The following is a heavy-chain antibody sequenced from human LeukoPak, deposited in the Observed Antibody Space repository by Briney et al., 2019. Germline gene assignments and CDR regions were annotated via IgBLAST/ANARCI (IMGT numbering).Heavy chain of an antibody. CDR2: IYYSGST. V-gene: IGHV4-59*01. J-gene: IGHJ4*02. CDR3: ARFLREQTPPGGYGDYDVAFLDY. CDR1: GGSISSYY. D-gene: IGHD4-17*01. Sequence: SETLSLTCTVSGGSISSYYWSWIRQPPGKGLEWLGYIYYSGSTNYNRSLKSRVTISVDTSKNQFSLKLSSVTAVDTAVYYCARFLREQTPPGGYGDYDVAFLDYWGQGTLVTVSS.